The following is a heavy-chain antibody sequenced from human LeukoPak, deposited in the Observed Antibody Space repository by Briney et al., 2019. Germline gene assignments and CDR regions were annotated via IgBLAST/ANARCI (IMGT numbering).Heavy chain of an antibody. D-gene: IGHD6-13*01. CDR2: IYHSGGT. J-gene: IGHJ5*02. Sequence: PSETLSLTCAASGGSTSSSNWWSWVRQPPGKGLEWVGEIYHSGGTNYNPSLKSRVTISADKSKNQFSLKLSSVTAADTAVYYCARTSSSSSWSWFDPWGQGTLVTVSS. CDR3: ARTSSSSSWSWFDP. V-gene: IGHV4-4*02. CDR1: GGSTSSSNW.